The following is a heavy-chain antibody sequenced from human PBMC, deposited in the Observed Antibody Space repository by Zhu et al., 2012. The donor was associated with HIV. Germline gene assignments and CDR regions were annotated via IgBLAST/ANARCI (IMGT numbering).Heavy chain of an antibody. D-gene: IGHD1-1*01. CDR2: MYSSGST. CDR3: ARSVKGQLVFDS. J-gene: IGHJ4*02. CDR1: GGSMSSHY. Sequence: QVQLQESGPGLVKPSETLFLTCTVSGGSMSSHYWNWIRQPPGKGLQWIGYMYSSGSTKYNFSLKSRVAISLDTSNNQFSLTLSSVTTADTAVYYCARSVKGQLVFDSWGQGALVTVSS. V-gene: IGHV4-59*11.